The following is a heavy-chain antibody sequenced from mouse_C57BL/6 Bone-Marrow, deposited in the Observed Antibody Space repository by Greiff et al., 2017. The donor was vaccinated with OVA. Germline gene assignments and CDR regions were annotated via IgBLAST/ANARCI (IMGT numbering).Heavy chain of an antibody. CDR1: GYTFTSYW. CDR2: IYPSDSET. J-gene: IGHJ2*01. Sequence: QVQLQQPGAELVRPGSSVKLSCKASGYTFTSYWMDWVKQRPGQGLEWIGNIYPSDSETHYNQKFKDKATLTVDNSSSTAYMQLSSLTSEDSAVYYCATSLRFDYWGQGTTLTVSS. CDR3: ATSLRFDY. D-gene: IGHD1-1*01. V-gene: IGHV1-61*01.